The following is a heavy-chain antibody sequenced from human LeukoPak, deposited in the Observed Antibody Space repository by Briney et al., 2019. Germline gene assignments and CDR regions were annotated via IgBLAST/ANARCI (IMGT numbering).Heavy chain of an antibody. J-gene: IGHJ4*02. CDR1: GFTFSSYT. CDR3: GRDFRYFTY. D-gene: IGHD3-9*01. V-gene: IGHV3-48*02. CDR2: ISSNSGTI. Sequence: GGSLRLSCAASGFTFSSYTMNWVRQAPGKGLEWVSSISSNSGTISYADPVKDRFTISRDNAKNSLYLQMNSLRDEDTAVYYCGRDFRYFTYWGQGALVTVSS.